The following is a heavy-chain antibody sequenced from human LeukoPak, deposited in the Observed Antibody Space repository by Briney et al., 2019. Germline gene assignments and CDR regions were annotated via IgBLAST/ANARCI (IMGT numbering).Heavy chain of an antibody. J-gene: IGHJ4*02. CDR1: GYTFTSYG. CDR2: ISAYNGNT. CDR3: AKETRGYSGYREGNFDY. D-gene: IGHD5-12*01. V-gene: IGHV1-18*01. Sequence: GASVKVSCKASGYTFTSYGISWVRQAPGQGLEWMGWISAYNGNTNYAQKLQGRVTMTTDTSTSTAYMELRSLRSDDTAVYYCAKETRGYSGYREGNFDYWGQGTLVTVSS.